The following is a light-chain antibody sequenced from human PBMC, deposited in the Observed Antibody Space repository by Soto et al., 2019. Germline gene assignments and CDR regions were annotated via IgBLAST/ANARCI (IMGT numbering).Light chain of an antibody. CDR2: GAS. CDR1: QSVSSSY. Sequence: ESVLTQSPGTLSLSPGEKATLSCRASQSVSSSYLAWYQQKPGQAPRLLIYGASSRATGIPDRFSGSGSGTDFTLTISRLEPKDFAVYYSQQYRAFGQGTTVEIK. V-gene: IGKV3-20*01. CDR3: QQYRA. J-gene: IGKJ1*01.